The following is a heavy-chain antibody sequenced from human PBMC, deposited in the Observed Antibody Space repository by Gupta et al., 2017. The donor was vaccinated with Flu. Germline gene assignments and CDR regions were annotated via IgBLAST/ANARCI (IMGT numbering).Heavy chain of an antibody. Sequence: EVQLVQSGAEIKKPGDSLEISCSGFGHNFSDYWVGWVRQMPGAGLEWLAIIYARDSTTHDSTSCRGRVSISADTSTSTLFLQWNSLKTSDPAIYYCARRVYCGLSGCILTDNWFDPWGQGTLVTVSS. CDR2: IYARDSTT. CDR1: GHNFSDYW. J-gene: IGHJ5*02. D-gene: IGHD2-21*01. CDR3: ARRVYCGLSGCILTDNWFDP. V-gene: IGHV5-51*01.